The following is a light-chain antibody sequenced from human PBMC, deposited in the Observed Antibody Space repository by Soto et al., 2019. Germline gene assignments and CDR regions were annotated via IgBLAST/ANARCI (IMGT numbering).Light chain of an antibody. Sequence: DIQMTQSPSSLSASVGDRVTITCQASQDIRNFLNWYQQKPGKAPKLLISDASSLEAGVPQRFSGSGFGTDFTLAISSLQAEDFATYFCQQHFKLSPTFGPGTRLEIK. CDR3: QQHFKLSPT. CDR2: DAS. V-gene: IGKV1-33*01. J-gene: IGKJ5*01. CDR1: QDIRNF.